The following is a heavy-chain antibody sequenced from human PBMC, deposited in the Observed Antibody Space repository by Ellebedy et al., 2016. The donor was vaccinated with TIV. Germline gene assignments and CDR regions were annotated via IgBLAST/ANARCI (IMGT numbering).Heavy chain of an antibody. CDR2: ISSSSSSM. V-gene: IGHV3-48*04. CDR1: GFIFSNYG. J-gene: IGHJ3*01. CDR3: AREVVITTHDAFDV. D-gene: IGHD3-10*01. Sequence: GGSLRLXXAASGFIFSNYGMHWVRQAPGKGLEWVSYISSSSSSMYYTDSVKGRFTISRDNARNSLHLQMNSLRAEDTAAYYCAREVVITTHDAFDVWGQGTMVTVSS.